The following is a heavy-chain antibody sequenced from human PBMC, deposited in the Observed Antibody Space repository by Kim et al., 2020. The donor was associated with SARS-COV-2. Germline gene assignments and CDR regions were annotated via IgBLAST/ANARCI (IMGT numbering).Heavy chain of an antibody. J-gene: IGHJ4*02. CDR3: ARTVEMATITPYFDY. Sequence: SGPTLVNPTQTLTLTCTFSGFSLSTSGMCVSWIRQPPGKALEWLARIDWDDDKCYSTSLKTRLTISKDTSKNQVVLTMTNMDPVDTATYYCARTVEMATITPYFDYWGQGTLVTVSS. D-gene: IGHD5-12*01. V-gene: IGHV2-70*11. CDR1: GFSLSTSGMC. CDR2: IDWDDDK.